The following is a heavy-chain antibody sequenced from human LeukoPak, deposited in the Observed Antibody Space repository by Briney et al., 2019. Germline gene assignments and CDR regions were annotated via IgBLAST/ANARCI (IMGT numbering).Heavy chain of an antibody. CDR3: ARADMTTVLSFDY. CDR2: ISGSGAST. Sequence: GGSLRLSCAASGVTFSSYAMSWVRQAPGKGLEWVSVISGSGASTYYADSVKGRFTISRDNSKNTLYLQMGSLRAEDMAVYYCARADMTTVLSFDYWGQGTLVTVSS. V-gene: IGHV3-23*01. J-gene: IGHJ4*02. CDR1: GVTFSSYA. D-gene: IGHD4-17*01.